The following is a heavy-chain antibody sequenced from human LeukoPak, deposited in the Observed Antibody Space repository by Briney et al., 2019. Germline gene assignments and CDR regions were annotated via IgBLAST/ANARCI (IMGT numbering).Heavy chain of an antibody. V-gene: IGHV4-59*08. CDR2: ISYSGST. CDR3: ATFSNCGGDCYRFDY. J-gene: IGHJ4*02. CDR1: GGSISRYY. Sequence: SETLSLTCTVSGGSISRYYWSWIRQPPEKGLEWLGYISYSGSTNYNPSLKSRVTISVDTSTNQFSLRLSSVPTAETAVYYCATFSNCGGDCYRFDYWGQGALVTVSS. D-gene: IGHD2-21*02.